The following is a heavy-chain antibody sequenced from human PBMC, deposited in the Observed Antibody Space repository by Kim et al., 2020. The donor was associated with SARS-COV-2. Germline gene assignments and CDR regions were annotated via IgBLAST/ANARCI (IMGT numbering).Heavy chain of an antibody. CDR1: GFTFSDYA. V-gene: IGHV3-30*04. CDR3: SGDWRAYYDFWSGNFYGMDV. D-gene: IGHD3-3*01. CDR2: ISFEGRNE. J-gene: IGHJ6*01. Sequence: GGSLRLSCAASGFTFSDYAMHWVRQAPGTGLEWVADISFEGRNEDYADSVKGRFTISRDNSKNILFLQMKNLRTEDTALYYCSGDWRAYYDFWSGNFYGMDVWGQGTTVTVSS.